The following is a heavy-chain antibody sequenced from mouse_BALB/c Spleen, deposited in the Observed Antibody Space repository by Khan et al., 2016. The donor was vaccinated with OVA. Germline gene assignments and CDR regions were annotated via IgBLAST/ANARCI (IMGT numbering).Heavy chain of an antibody. CDR1: GFSLTNYG. J-gene: IGHJ3*01. CDR2: IWSGGST. CDR3: ARNYDYDDVLAY. D-gene: IGHD2-4*01. V-gene: IGHV2-2*02. Sequence: QVQLKESGPGLVQPSQSLSITCTVSGFSLTNYGVHWIRQSPGKGLEWLGVIWSGGSTDYDATFISRLSISKDNSKSQVFFKMNSLQANDTAIYYCARNYDYDDVLAYWGQGTLVTVS.